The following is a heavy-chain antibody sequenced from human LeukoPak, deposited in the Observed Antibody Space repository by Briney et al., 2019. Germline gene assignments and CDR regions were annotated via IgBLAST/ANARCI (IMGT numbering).Heavy chain of an antibody. CDR3: ARANGGYCSSTSCSLHYYGMDV. J-gene: IGHJ6*04. V-gene: IGHV3-48*03. CDR1: GFTFSNYE. Sequence: GGSLRLSCAASGFTFSNYEMNWVRQAPGKGLEWVSYISSSGSNKYYADSVKGRFTISRDNAKNSLYLQMNSLRAEDTAVYYCARANGGYCSSTSCSLHYYGMDVWGKGTTVTVSS. D-gene: IGHD2-2*01. CDR2: ISSSGSNK.